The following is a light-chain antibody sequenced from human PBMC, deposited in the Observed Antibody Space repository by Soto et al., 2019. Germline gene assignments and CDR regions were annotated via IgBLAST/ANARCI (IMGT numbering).Light chain of an antibody. J-gene: IGKJ5*01. Sequence: ENVLTQYPGTLSLSPGEGATLSCRASPSVSSRSLAWYQQRPGQAPRLLIYDASNRATGIPARFSGSGSGTDFTLTIGSLEPEDFAVYYCQQRSNWPITFGQGTRLEI. CDR3: QQRSNWPIT. CDR1: PSVSSRS. V-gene: IGKV3D-20*02. CDR2: DAS.